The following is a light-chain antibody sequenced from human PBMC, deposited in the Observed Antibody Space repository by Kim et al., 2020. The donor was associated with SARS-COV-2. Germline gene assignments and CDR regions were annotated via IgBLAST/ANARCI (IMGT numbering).Light chain of an antibody. J-gene: IGLJ2*01. V-gene: IGLV3-19*01. CDR3: SSRDNSGNKYVL. CDR2: GKN. CDR1: SLRSYY. Sequence: SSELTQDPAVSVALGQTVRITCQGDSLRSYYASWYQQKPGQAPVVVIHGKNNRPSGIPDRFSGSNSGNTASLTLSGAQAEDEADYYCSSRDNSGNKYVLFGGGTQLTVL.